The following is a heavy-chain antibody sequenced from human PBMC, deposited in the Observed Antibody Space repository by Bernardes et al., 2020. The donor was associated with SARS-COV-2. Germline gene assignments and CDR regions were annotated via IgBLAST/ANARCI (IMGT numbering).Heavy chain of an antibody. Sequence: SETLSLTCAVYGGSFSGYYWSWIRQPPGKGLEWIGEINHSGSTNYNPSLKSRVTISVDTSKNQFSLKLSSVTAADTAVYYCARGRFYSSWYSSFDYWGQGTLVTVSS. V-gene: IGHV4-34*01. D-gene: IGHD6-13*01. CDR3: ARGRFYSSWYSSFDY. CDR1: GGSFSGYY. J-gene: IGHJ4*02. CDR2: INHSGST.